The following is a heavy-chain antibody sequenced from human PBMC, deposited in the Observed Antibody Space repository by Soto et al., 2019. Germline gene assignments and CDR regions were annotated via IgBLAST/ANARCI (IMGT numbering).Heavy chain of an antibody. D-gene: IGHD2-21*01. J-gene: IGHJ6*02. Sequence: SETLSLTCTVSGGSISSSNYYWGWMRQPPGKGLEWIGSMYYTGSTYYNPSLKSRVTISVDTSKNHFSLKVSSVTAADTAVYYCIGVIRDHYALDVWGQGTTVTVSS. V-gene: IGHV4-39*02. CDR2: MYYTGST. CDR1: GGSISSSNYY. CDR3: IGVIRDHYALDV.